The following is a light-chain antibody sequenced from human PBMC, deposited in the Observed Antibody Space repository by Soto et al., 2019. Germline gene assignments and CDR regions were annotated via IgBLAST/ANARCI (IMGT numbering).Light chain of an antibody. CDR2: AAS. V-gene: IGKV1-12*01. Sequence: DVPMTQSPSSVSASVGDRVTITCRTSQGVSSWLAWYQQKPGKAPNLLIYAASSLQSGVPSRFSGSGSGTDFTLTISSLQPEDFATYYCQQGNTFPRTFGQGTKVEIK. CDR1: QGVSSW. CDR3: QQGNTFPRT. J-gene: IGKJ1*01.